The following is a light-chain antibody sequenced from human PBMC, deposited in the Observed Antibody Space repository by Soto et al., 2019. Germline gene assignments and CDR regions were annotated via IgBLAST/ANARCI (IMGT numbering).Light chain of an antibody. J-gene: IGLJ3*02. CDR3: CSYAGTHTWV. V-gene: IGLV2-11*01. CDR1: SSDVGSYDY. Sequence: QSALTQPRSVSGSPGQSVTISCTGTSSDVGSYDYVSWYQQHPGKAPKLMIYDVNKGPSGVSGRFSGSKSGNTAALTISGLQAEDEADYYCCSYAGTHTWVFGGGTKLTVL. CDR2: DVN.